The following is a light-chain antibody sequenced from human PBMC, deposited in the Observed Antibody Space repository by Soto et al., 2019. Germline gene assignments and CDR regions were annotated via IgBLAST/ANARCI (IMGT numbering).Light chain of an antibody. CDR1: QSVSSS. V-gene: IGKV3-15*01. CDR3: QQYVHWPPWK. CDR2: DTS. J-gene: IGKJ1*01. Sequence: EIVVTQSPATLSVSPGERVTLSCRASQSVSSSLAWYQQRPGQAPRLLIYDTSTRAPGIAARFSGSGSGTEFTLTISSLQSEDVAVYYCQQYVHWPPWKFGQGTTVEIK.